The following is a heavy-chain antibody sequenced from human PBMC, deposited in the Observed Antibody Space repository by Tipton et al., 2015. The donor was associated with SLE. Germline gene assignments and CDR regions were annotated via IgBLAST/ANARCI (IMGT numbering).Heavy chain of an antibody. D-gene: IGHD1-26*01. CDR3: AKELSSTSRGSFDD. CDR2: IVGGGTRT. V-gene: IGHV3-23*01. Sequence: SLRLSCAASGFTFSCYAMNWVRQAPGKGLEWVSGIVGGGTRTFYSDSVKGRFIVSRDNFKNTLHLQMTSLRTEDTAVYYCAKELSSTSRGSFDDWGQGTLVSVSS. CDR1: GFTFSCYA. J-gene: IGHJ4*02.